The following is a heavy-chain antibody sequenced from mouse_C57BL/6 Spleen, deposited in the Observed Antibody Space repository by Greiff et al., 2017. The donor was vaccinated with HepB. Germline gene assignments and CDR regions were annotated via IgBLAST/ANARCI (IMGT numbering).Heavy chain of an antibody. CDR3: ARSYYGSPHYFDY. CDR1: GFSLTSYA. Sequence: VKLVESGPGLVAPSQSLSITCTVSGFSLTSYAISWVRQPPGKGLEWLGVIWTGGGTNYNSALKSRLSISKDNSKSQVFLKMNSLQTDDTARYYCARSYYGSPHYFDYWGQGTTLTVSS. J-gene: IGHJ2*01. D-gene: IGHD1-1*01. CDR2: IWTGGGT. V-gene: IGHV2-9-1*01.